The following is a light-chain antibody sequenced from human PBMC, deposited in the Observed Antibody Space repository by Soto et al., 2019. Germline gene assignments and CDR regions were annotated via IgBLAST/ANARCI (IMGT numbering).Light chain of an antibody. CDR2: GAS. CDR1: QSVSSNS. Sequence: ESVLTQSPGTLSLSPGERATLSCRASQSVSSNSLAWYQQKPGQAPRLLIYGASSRATGTPGRFSGSGSGTAFTLTISRLEPEDFAVYYCQQFGGSPPSWTFGQGTKVEI. J-gene: IGKJ1*01. V-gene: IGKV3-20*01. CDR3: QQFGGSPPSWT.